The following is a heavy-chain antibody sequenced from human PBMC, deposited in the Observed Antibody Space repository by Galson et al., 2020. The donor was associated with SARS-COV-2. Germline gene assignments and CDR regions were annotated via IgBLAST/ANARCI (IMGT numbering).Heavy chain of an antibody. V-gene: IGHV3-64D*06. CDR3: LSYSSTRQNH. J-gene: IGHJ5*02. D-gene: IGHD2-2*01. CDR2: ISSNGGTS. CDR1: GFIFSDYA. Sequence: GESLKISCSASGFIFSDYAMHWVRQAPGKGLEYVSAISSNGGTSFYADSVNGRFTMSRDNSKNMLYLQMTALRLEDTAFYYCLSYSSTRQNHWGQGTLVTV.